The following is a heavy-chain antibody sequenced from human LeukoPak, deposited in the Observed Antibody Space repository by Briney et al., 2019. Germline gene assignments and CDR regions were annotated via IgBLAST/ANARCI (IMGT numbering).Heavy chain of an antibody. CDR1: GGSISSYY. CDR3: ARHLNNCGDDCYIFDY. V-gene: IGHV4-59*08. CDR2: IYYSGST. Sequence: PSETLSLTCTASGGSISSYYWSWIRQPPGKGLEWMGYIYYSGSTNYNPSLKSRVTISVDTSKNQFSLRVSSVTAADTAVYYCARHLNNCGDDCYIFDYWGQGTLVTVSS. J-gene: IGHJ4*02. D-gene: IGHD2-21*01.